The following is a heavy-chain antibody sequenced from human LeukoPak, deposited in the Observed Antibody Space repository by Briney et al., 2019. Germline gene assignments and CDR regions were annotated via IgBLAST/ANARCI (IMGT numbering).Heavy chain of an antibody. CDR1: GFSLSNNW. D-gene: IGHD2-15*01. CDR3: VRDQDSGPDY. J-gene: IGHJ4*01. Sequence: PGGSLRLSCVASGFSLSNNWMHWVRQAPGKGLAWIAFDTTDGSRTAYADSVKGRFTISRDNAKNTLYLQMNGLRDGDTAVYYCVRDQDSGPDYWGHGTLVTVSS. CDR2: DTTDGSRT. V-gene: IGHV3-74*01.